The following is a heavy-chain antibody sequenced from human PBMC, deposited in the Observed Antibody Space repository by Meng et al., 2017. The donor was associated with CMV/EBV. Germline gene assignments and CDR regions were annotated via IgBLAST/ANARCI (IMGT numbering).Heavy chain of an antibody. D-gene: IGHD3-9*01. J-gene: IGHJ4*02. CDR3: AKKRERDSDWFSYFDY. CDR1: GFTSSDYW. V-gene: IGHV3-74*01. Sequence: GGFLRPSCAASGFTSSDYWMHWARKVPGKGLLWVSHINEVGSETNYADAVKGRFTIWRDNTKNTMELQMNYLRAEDTAVYYCAKKRERDSDWFSYFDYWGQGTLVTVSS. CDR2: INEVGSET.